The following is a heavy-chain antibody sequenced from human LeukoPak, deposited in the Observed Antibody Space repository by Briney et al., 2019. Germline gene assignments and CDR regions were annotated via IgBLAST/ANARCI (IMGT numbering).Heavy chain of an antibody. CDR3: ASLNVVPAAIRSDY. D-gene: IGHD2-2*01. J-gene: IGHJ4*02. Sequence: PSQTLSLTCTVSGGSTSSGGYYWSWIPQHPGKGLEWIGYIYYSGSTYYNPSLKSRVTISVDTSKNQFSLKLSSVTAADTAVYYCASLNVVPAAIRSDYWGQGTLVTVSS. CDR2: IYYSGST. V-gene: IGHV4-31*03. CDR1: GGSTSSGGYY.